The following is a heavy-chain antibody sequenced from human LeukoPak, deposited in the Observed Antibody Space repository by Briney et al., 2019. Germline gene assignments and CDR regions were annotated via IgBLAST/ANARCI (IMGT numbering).Heavy chain of an antibody. Sequence: SETLSLTCTVTGGSISSGSYYWSWIRQPAGKGLEWIGRIYTSGSTNYNPSLKSRVTISVDTSKNQLSLKLSSVTAADTAVYYCARGSALAVAGAVDYWGQGTLVTVSS. CDR2: IYTSGST. CDR1: GGSISSGSYY. D-gene: IGHD6-19*01. V-gene: IGHV4-61*02. CDR3: ARGSALAVAGAVDY. J-gene: IGHJ4*02.